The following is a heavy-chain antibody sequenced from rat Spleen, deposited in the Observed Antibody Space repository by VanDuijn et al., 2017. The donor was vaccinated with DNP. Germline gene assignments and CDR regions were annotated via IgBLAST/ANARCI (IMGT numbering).Heavy chain of an antibody. D-gene: IGHD1-4*01. CDR1: GFTFSNFD. CDR2: ISTSGDSS. CDR3: ARHYTRSIYWFFDF. Sequence: EVQLVESGGGLVQPGRSLKLSCVASGFTFSNFDMAWVRQAPTKGLEWVASISTSGDSSYYRDSVRGRFTVSRDNAKSTLSLQMDSLRSEDTATYYCARHYTRSIYWFFDFWGPGTMVTVSS. V-gene: IGHV5S23*01. J-gene: IGHJ1*01.